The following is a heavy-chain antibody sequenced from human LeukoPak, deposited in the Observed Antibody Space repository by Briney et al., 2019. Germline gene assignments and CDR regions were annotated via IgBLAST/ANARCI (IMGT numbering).Heavy chain of an antibody. D-gene: IGHD4-11*01. J-gene: IGHJ1*01. V-gene: IGHV3-30*18. CDR2: ISYDGSNK. Sequence: TGGSLRLSRAVSGFTFSSYGMHWVRQAPGKGLEWVAVISYDGSNKYYADSVKGRFTISRDNSKNTLYLQMNSLRAEDTAVYYCAKDLEDYPDPTGYFQHWGQGTLVTVSS. CDR1: GFTFSSYG. CDR3: AKDLEDYPDPTGYFQH.